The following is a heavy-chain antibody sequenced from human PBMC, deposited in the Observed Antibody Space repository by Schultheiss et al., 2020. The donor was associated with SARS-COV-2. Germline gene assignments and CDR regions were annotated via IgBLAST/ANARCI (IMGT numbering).Heavy chain of an antibody. CDR2: IYYSGST. J-gene: IGHJ4*02. V-gene: IGHV4-59*08. CDR3: ARVDRRVIDY. Sequence: SETLSLTCTVSGGSISSYYWSWIRQPPGKGLEWIGYIYYSGSTNYNPSLKSRVTISVDTSKNQFSLKLSSVTAADTAVYYCARVDRRVIDYWGQGTLVTVSS. D-gene: IGHD2-15*01. CDR1: GGSISSYY.